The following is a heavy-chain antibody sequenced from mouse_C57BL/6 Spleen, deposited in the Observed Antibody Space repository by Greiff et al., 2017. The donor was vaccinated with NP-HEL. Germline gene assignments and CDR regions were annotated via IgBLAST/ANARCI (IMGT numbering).Heavy chain of an antibody. CDR1: GFSLTSYG. V-gene: IGHV2-6*01. Sequence: QVQLKESGPGLVAPSQSLSITCTVSGFSLTSYGVDWVRQSPGKGLEWLGVIWGVGSTNYNSALKSRLSISKDNSKSQVFLKMNSLQTGDTAMYYCASGGLFDYDRFAYWGQGTLVTVSA. J-gene: IGHJ3*01. D-gene: IGHD2-4*01. CDR3: ASGGLFDYDRFAY. CDR2: IWGVGST.